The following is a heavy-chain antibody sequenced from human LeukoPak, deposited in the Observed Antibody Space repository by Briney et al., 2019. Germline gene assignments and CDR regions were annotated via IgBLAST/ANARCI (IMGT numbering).Heavy chain of an antibody. J-gene: IGHJ4*02. D-gene: IGHD2-15*01. CDR2: ISYDGSNK. Sequence: GGSLRLSCAASGFTFSSYGMHWVRQAPGKGLEWVAVISYDGSNKYYADSVKGRFTISRDNSKNTLYLQMNSLRAEDTAVYYCAKDYGGGCSSWGQGTLVTVSS. V-gene: IGHV3-30*18. CDR3: AKDYGGGCSS. CDR1: GFTFSSYG.